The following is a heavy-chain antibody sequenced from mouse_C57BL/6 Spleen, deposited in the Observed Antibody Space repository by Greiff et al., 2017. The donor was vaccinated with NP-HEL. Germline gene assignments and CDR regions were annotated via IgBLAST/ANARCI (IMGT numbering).Heavy chain of an antibody. V-gene: IGHV1-19*01. J-gene: IGHJ1*03. Sequence: VQLQQSGPVLVKPGASVKMSCKASGYTFTDYYMNWVKQSHGKSLEWIGVINPYNGGTSYNQKFKGKATLTVDKSSSTAYMELNSLTSEDSAVYYCARSLRGYWYFDVWGTGTTVTVSS. D-gene: IGHD1-1*01. CDR1: GYTFTDYY. CDR3: ARSLRGYWYFDV. CDR2: INPYNGGT.